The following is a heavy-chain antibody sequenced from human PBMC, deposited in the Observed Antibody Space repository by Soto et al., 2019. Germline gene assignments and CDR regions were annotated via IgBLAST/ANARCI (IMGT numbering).Heavy chain of an antibody. CDR3: ARLGGYYQALDH. J-gene: IGHJ4*02. Sequence: SETLSLTCAVSGGSISSSNWWSWVRQPPGKGLEWVGYVYYTGTTMYNPSLKSRLTISVDRSKNQVSLNLTSVTAADTAVYYRARLGGYYQALDHWSQGTLVTVSS. D-gene: IGHD3-3*01. V-gene: IGHV4-4*02. CDR1: GGSISSSNW. CDR2: VYYTGTT.